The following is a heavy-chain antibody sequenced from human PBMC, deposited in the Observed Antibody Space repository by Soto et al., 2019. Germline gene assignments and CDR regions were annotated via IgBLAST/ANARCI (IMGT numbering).Heavy chain of an antibody. CDR2: IWYDGSNK. CDR1: GFTFSSYG. J-gene: IGHJ6*04. D-gene: IGHD2-15*01. CDR3: ARDVAYCSGGSCYSRFCMDV. V-gene: IGHV3-33*01. Sequence: GGSLRLSCAASGFTFSSYGMHWVRQAPGKGLEWVAVIWYDGSNKYYADSVKGRFTISTDNSKNTLYLQMNSLSAEDTAVYYCARDVAYCSGGSCYSRFCMDVWGKGTTVTVSS.